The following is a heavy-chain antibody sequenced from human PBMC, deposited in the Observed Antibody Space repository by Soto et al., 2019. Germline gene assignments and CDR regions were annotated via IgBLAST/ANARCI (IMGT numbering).Heavy chain of an antibody. CDR3: ARGGGNVNYDFWSGYYRLNYYYYGMDV. CDR2: IYYSGST. D-gene: IGHD3-3*01. Sequence: SETLSLTCTVSGGSISSYYWSWIRQPPGKGLEWIGYIYYSGSTNYNPSLKSRVTISVDTSKNQFSLKLSSVTAADTAVYYCARGGGNVNYDFWSGYYRLNYYYYGMDVWGQGTTVTVSS. J-gene: IGHJ6*02. CDR1: GGSISSYY. V-gene: IGHV4-59*01.